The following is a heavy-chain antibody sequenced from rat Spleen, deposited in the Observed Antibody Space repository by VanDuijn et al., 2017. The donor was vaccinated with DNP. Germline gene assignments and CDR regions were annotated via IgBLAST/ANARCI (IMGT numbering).Heavy chain of an antibody. D-gene: IGHD1-10*01. V-gene: IGHV3-1*01. CDR3: ARYITTGAMDA. CDR1: GYSITSNY. Sequence: EVQLQESGPGLVKPSQSLSLTCSVTGYSITSNYWGWIRKFPGNRMEWIGHISNSGSTSYNPSLTSRISIGRDTSKNQFFLQLNSVTSEDTATYYCARYITTGAMDAWGQGTSVTVSS. J-gene: IGHJ4*01. CDR2: ISNSGST.